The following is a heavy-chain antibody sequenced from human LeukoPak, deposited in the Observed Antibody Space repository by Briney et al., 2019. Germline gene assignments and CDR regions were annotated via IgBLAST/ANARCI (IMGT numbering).Heavy chain of an antibody. Sequence: GRSLRLSCAVSGLSFSSHAIHWVRQAPGKGLEWVALIWYDGTKQYYADSVKGRFTISRDNSRNTLYLEMNSLRAEDTAMYYCARDKEGPFSGTYGILDYWGQGTLVTVSS. CDR3: ARDKEGPFSGTYGILDY. J-gene: IGHJ4*02. V-gene: IGHV3-33*08. CDR2: IWYDGTKQ. CDR1: GLSFSSHA. D-gene: IGHD3-10*01.